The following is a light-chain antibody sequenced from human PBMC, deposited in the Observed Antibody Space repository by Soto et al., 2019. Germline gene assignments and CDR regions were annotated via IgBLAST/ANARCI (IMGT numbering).Light chain of an antibody. CDR1: SSDVGTYSF. Sequence: QSALTQPASVSGPPGQSITISCTGTSSDVGTYSFVSWYQHHPGKAPKLMIFEASKRPSGVAIRFSGSKSGNTASLTISGLQAEDEADYYCCSYTSSTVVFGGGTKLTVL. J-gene: IGLJ2*01. CDR3: CSYTSSTVV. V-gene: IGLV2-23*01. CDR2: EAS.